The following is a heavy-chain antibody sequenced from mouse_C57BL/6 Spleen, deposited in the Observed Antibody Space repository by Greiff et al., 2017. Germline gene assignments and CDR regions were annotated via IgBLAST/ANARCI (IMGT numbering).Heavy chain of an antibody. J-gene: IGHJ2*01. CDR1: GYSITSGYY. CDR2: ISYDGSN. D-gene: IGHD4-1*01. V-gene: IGHV3-6*01. CDR3: ARGNWDYFDY. Sequence: EVKLVESGPGLVKPSPSLSLTCSVTGYSITSGYYWNWIRQFPGNKLEWMGYISYDGSNNYNPSLKNRISITRDTSKNQSFLKLNSVTTEDTATYYCARGNWDYFDYWGQGTTLTVSS.